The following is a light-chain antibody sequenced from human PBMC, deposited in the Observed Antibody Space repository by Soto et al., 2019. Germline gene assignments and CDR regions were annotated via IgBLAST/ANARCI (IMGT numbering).Light chain of an antibody. CDR3: QQSDTYPLT. J-gene: IGKJ5*01. CDR1: QSIGTW. V-gene: IGKV1-5*01. Sequence: DIQMTEAPSTLSASVGDRVSITCRASQSIGTWLAWYQHRPGKAPSLLIYDASTLRSGVPSRFSGSGSGTEFTLTISSLQADDFATYYCQQSDTYPLTSGQRTRPEIK. CDR2: DAS.